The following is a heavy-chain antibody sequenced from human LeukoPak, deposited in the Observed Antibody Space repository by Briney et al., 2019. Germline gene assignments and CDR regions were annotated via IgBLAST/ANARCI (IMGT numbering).Heavy chain of an antibody. CDR1: GFTFSDYY. D-gene: IGHD6-6*01. Sequence: PGGSLRLSCAASGFTFSDYYMSWIRQAPGKGLEWVSYISSSGSTIYYADSVKGRFTISRDNAKNSLYLQMNSLRAEDTAVNYCAREGAWYSSSKIWDYWGQGTLVTVSS. CDR3: AREGAWYSSSKIWDY. J-gene: IGHJ4*02. V-gene: IGHV3-11*04. CDR2: ISSSGSTI.